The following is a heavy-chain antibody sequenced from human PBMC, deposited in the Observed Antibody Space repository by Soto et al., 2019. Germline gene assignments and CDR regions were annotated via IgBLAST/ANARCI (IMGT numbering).Heavy chain of an antibody. D-gene: IGHD2-15*01. CDR3: ARGRPVVKNAPDYNGMDV. V-gene: IGHV3-13*01. CDR1: GFTFSGYD. Sequence: GGSLRLSCAASGFTFSGYDMHWVRQATGKGLQWVSAIGTAGDTYYPGSVMGRFTISRENAKNSLYLQMNSLRAGDTAVYYCARGRPVVKNAPDYNGMDVWGQGTTVTVSS. J-gene: IGHJ6*02. CDR2: IGTAGDT.